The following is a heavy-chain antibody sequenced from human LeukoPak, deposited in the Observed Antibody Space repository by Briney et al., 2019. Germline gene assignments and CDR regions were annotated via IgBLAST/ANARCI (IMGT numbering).Heavy chain of an antibody. Sequence: GGSLRLSCAASGFTFDDYAMHWVRQAPGKGLEWASGISWNSGSIGYADSVKGRFTISRDNAKNSLYLQMDSLRAEDTAVYYCANNYDYVWTGQAFDIWGQGTMVTVSS. CDR2: ISWNSGSI. J-gene: IGHJ3*02. V-gene: IGHV3-9*01. CDR3: ANNYDYVWTGQAFDI. CDR1: GFTFDDYA. D-gene: IGHD3-16*01.